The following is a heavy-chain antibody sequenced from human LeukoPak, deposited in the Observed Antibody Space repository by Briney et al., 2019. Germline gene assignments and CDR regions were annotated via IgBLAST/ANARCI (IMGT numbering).Heavy chain of an antibody. CDR2: ISSSSSYI. J-gene: IGHJ4*02. CDR1: GFTFSSYS. Sequence: PGGSLGLSCAASGFTFSSYSMNWVRQAPGKGLEWVSSISSSSSYIYYADSVKGRFTISRDNAKNSLYLQMNSLRAEDTAVYYCARARDGYPIGYFDYWGQGTLVTVSS. CDR3: ARARDGYPIGYFDY. D-gene: IGHD5-24*01. V-gene: IGHV3-21*01.